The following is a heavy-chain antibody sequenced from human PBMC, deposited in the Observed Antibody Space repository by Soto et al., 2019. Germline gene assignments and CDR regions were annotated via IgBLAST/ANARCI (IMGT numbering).Heavy chain of an antibody. V-gene: IGHV4-30-2*01. CDR2: IYPSGST. CDR1: GGSISSGGYS. J-gene: IGHJ5*02. Sequence: QLQLQESGSGLVKPSQTLALTCAVSGGSISSGGYSWSWIRQPPGKGLEWIGYIYPSGSTYYNPSIESRVTISADRSKNQFSLKLSAVTAADTAVYYCASWWMYATRSDPWGQVTLVTVSS. CDR3: ASWWMYATRSDP. D-gene: IGHD2-8*01.